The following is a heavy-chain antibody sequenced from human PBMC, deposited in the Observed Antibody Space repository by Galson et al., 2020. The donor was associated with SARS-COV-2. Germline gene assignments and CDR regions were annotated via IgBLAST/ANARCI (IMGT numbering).Heavy chain of an antibody. J-gene: IGHJ6*03. D-gene: IGHD3-10*02. CDR2: TSATT. CDR3: AKDFVRGIGYMDV. V-gene: IGHV3-23*01. CDR1: GFTFSRYG. Sequence: GESLKISCVAPGFTFSRYGMSWVRQAPGQGLEWVATTSATTYYADHVRRHFIISRDDSKNTLYLQMNGLSADDTAVYYCAKDFVRGIGYMDVWGPGTTVTVSS.